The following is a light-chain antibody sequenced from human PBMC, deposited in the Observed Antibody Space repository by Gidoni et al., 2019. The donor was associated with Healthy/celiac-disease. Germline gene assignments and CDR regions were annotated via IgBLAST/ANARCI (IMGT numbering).Light chain of an antibody. Sequence: DIQMTQSPSTLSASVGDRVTVTCRASQSISSWLAWYQQKPGKAPKLLIYTASSLESGVPSRFSGSGSGTEFTLTISSLQPDDFATYYCQQYSTWTFGQGTKVEIK. V-gene: IGKV1-5*03. CDR2: TAS. CDR3: QQYSTWT. CDR1: QSISSW. J-gene: IGKJ1*01.